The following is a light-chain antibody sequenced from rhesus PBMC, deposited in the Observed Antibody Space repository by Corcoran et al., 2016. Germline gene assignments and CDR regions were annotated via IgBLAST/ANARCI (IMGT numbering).Light chain of an antibody. CDR1: QSVSSY. V-gene: IGKV3-10*01. J-gene: IGKJ2*01. CDR2: GAS. CDR3: YQHSSGYS. Sequence: QVILTQSPATLSLSPGERATLSCWASQSVSSYLAWYQQKPGEAPRLLRDGASSRATGIPDRISGSGSGTDVTLPISSLEPEDVGVYHCYQHSSGYSFGPGTKVKI.